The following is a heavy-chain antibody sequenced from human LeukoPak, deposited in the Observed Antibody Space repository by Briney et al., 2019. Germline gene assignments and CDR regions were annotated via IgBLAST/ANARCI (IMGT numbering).Heavy chain of an antibody. CDR2: INSDGSST. CDR3: ARILTTATRSKLIDY. V-gene: IGHV3-74*01. Sequence: GGSLRLSCAASGFTLSSYWMHWVRQAPGKGLVWVSRINSDGSSTSYADSVKGRFTISRDNAKNTLYLQMNSLRAEDTAVYYCARILTTATRSKLIDYWGQGTLVTVSS. J-gene: IGHJ4*02. CDR1: GFTLSSYW. D-gene: IGHD3-22*01.